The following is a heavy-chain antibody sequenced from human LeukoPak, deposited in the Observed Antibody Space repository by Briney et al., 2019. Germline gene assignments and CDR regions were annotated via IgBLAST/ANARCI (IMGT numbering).Heavy chain of an antibody. J-gene: IGHJ4*02. CDR1: GGSISSYY. V-gene: IGHV4-59*12. CDR3: ARGPYFDY. CDR2: IYYSGST. Sequence: SETLSLTCTVSGGSISSYYWSWIRQPPGKGLEWIGYIYYSGSTYYNPSLKSRVTISVDTSKNQFSLKLSSVTAADTAVYYCARGPYFDYWGQGTLVTVSS.